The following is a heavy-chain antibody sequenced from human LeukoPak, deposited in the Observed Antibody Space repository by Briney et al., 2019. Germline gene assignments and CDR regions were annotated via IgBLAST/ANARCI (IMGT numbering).Heavy chain of an antibody. CDR1: GFTFSSYM. V-gene: IGHV3-21*01. CDR2: INSGSTYT. Sequence: GGSLRLSCAASGFTFSSYMMNWVRQAPGKGLEWVSSINSGSTYTYYTESVKGRFTVSRDSAKNSLFLQMNSLRAEDTAIYYCARSLTTLTYEGYWGQGTLVTVSS. CDR3: ARSLTTLTYEGY. J-gene: IGHJ4*02. D-gene: IGHD1-1*01.